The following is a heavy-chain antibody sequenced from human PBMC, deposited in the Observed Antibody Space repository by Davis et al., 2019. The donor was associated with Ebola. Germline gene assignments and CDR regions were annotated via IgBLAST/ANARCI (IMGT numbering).Heavy chain of an antibody. J-gene: IGHJ4*02. D-gene: IGHD3-10*01. CDR2: INSDGSST. CDR3: ARVAGSSAY. CDR1: GFTFSSYW. Sequence: HTGGSLRLSCAASGFTFSSYWMHWVRQAPGKGLVWVSRINSDGSSTYYADSVKGRFTISRNNAKNSLYLQMNILTEDDTAVYYCARVAGSSAYWGQGTLVTVSS. V-gene: IGHV3-74*01.